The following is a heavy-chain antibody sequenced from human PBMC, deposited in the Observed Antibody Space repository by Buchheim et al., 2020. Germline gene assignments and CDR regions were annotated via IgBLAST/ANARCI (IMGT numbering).Heavy chain of an antibody. CDR1: GYTFTSYY. CDR2: INPSGGST. J-gene: IGHJ5*02. D-gene: IGHD3-10*01. Sequence: QVQLVQSGAEVKKPGASVKVSCKASGYTFTSYYMHWVRQAPGQGLEWMGIINPSGGSTSYAQKFQGRVTMTRDTSTSTVYMGLSSLRSEDTAVYYCARQQLLWFGELNWFDPWGQGTL. V-gene: IGHV1-46*01. CDR3: ARQQLLWFGELNWFDP.